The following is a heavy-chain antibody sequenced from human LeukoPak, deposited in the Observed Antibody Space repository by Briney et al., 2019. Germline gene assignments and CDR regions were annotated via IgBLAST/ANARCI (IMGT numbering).Heavy chain of an antibody. CDR1: GFTFSSYG. CDR3: AKGLYATSSVFDS. CDR2: ISDVGSNK. V-gene: IGHV3-30*18. Sequence: GGSLRLSCAASGFTFSSYGMHWVRQAPGKGLEWVAVISDVGSNKSYADSVKGRFTISRDNSKNTLYLQMNSLRPEDTAVFFCAKGLYATSSVFDSWGQGTLVTVSS. J-gene: IGHJ4*02. D-gene: IGHD2/OR15-2a*01.